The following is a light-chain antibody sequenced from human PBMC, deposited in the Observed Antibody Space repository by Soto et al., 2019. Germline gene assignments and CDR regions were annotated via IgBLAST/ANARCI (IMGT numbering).Light chain of an antibody. CDR1: SSDIGNFNY. Sequence: QSVLTQPASVSGSPGQSITISCTGTSSDIGNFNYVSWYQQNPGKAPTLMIYEVTNRPSGISNRFSGSKSGNTASLTISGLRAEDEADYYCSSYTTSTTVIFGGGTQLTVL. CDR3: SSYTTSTTVI. J-gene: IGLJ2*01. CDR2: EVT. V-gene: IGLV2-14*01.